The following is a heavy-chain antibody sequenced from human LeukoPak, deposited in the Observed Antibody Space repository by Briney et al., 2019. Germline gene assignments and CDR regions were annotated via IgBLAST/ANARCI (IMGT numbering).Heavy chain of an antibody. J-gene: IGHJ5*02. Sequence: PSETLSLTCAVYGGSFSGYYWSWIRQPPGKGLEWIGEITHSGSTNYNPSLKSRATISVDTSKNQFSLKLSSVTAADTAMYYCASRPVLQFLEWLLYPWGQGTLVTVSS. CDR2: ITHSGST. CDR3: ASRPVLQFLEWLLYP. D-gene: IGHD3-3*01. CDR1: GGSFSGYY. V-gene: IGHV4-34*01.